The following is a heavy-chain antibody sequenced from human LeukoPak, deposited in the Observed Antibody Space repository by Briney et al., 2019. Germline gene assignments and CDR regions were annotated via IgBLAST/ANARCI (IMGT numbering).Heavy chain of an antibody. CDR2: IKQDGSEK. CDR3: AREYYDFWSGYTHDAFDI. V-gene: IGHV3-7*01. Sequence: GGSLRLSCTVSGFTFSSYWMSWVRQAPGKGLEWVANIKQDGSEKYYVDSVKGRFTISRDNAKNSLYLQMNSLRAEDTAVYYCAREYYDFWSGYTHDAFDIWGQGTMVTVSS. J-gene: IGHJ3*02. D-gene: IGHD3-3*01. CDR1: GFTFSSYW.